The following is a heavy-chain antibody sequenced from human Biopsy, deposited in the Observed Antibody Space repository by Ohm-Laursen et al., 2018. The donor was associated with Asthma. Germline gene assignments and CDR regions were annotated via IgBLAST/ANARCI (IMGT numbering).Heavy chain of an antibody. CDR2: INPNSGGT. CDR1: GYTFIGCH. D-gene: IGHD6-13*01. Sequence: GASVKVSCKASGYTFIGCHIHWMRQAPGQGLEWMRRINPNSGGTNHAQKFQGRVTMTRDTSISTAYMEVSRLRSDDTAMYYCARGQKSAGDRWFDTWGQGTLVTVSS. J-gene: IGHJ5*02. V-gene: IGHV1-2*06. CDR3: ARGQKSAGDRWFDT.